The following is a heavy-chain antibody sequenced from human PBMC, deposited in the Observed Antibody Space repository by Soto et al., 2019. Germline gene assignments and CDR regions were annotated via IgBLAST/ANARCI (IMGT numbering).Heavy chain of an antibody. Sequence: GGSLRLSCAASGFTFSSYAMSWVRQAPGKGLEWVSAISGSGGSTYYADSVKGRFTISRDNSKNTLYLQMNSLRAEDTAVYYCAKDKEASSGWNLDYWGQGTLVSVCS. CDR3: AKDKEASSGWNLDY. CDR2: ISGSGGST. CDR1: GFTFSSYA. J-gene: IGHJ4*02. V-gene: IGHV3-23*01. D-gene: IGHD6-19*01.